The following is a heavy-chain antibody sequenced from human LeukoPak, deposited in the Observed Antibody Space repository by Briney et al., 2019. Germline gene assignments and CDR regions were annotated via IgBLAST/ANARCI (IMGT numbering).Heavy chain of an antibody. J-gene: IGHJ4*02. CDR2: IYYSGST. CDR3: AREVQGSSSWYRRGASFDY. V-gene: IGHV4-59*12. D-gene: IGHD6-13*01. Sequence: PSETLSLTCTVSGGSISSYYWSWIRQPPGKRLEWIGYIYYSGSTNYNPSLKSRVTISVDTSKNQFSLKLSSVTAADTAVYYCAREVQGSSSWYRRGASFDYWGQGTLVTVSS. CDR1: GGSISSYY.